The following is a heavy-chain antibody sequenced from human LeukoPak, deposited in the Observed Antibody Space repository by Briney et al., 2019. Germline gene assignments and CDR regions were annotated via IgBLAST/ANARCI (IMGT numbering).Heavy chain of an antibody. CDR3: ARGQWLGYYFDY. Sequence: SETLSLTCAVYGGSFSGYQWSWIRQPPGKGLECIGEINHSGSTNYNPSLKSRVTISVDTSKNQFSLKLSSVTAADTAVYYCARGQWLGYYFDYWGQGTLVTVSS. J-gene: IGHJ4*02. CDR1: GGSFSGYQ. CDR2: INHSGST. V-gene: IGHV4-34*01. D-gene: IGHD6-19*01.